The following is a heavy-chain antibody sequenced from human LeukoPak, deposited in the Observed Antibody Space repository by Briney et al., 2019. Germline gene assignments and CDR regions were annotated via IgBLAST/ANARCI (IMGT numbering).Heavy chain of an antibody. Sequence: ASVKVSCKASGYTFTGYYMHWVRQAPGQGLEWMGIINPSGGSTSYAQKFQGRVTKTRDMSTSTVYMELSSLRSEDTAVYYCARAPYCSGGSCAPDYWGQGTLVTVSS. V-gene: IGHV1-46*01. D-gene: IGHD2-15*01. J-gene: IGHJ4*02. CDR2: INPSGGST. CDR3: ARAPYCSGGSCAPDY. CDR1: GYTFTGYY.